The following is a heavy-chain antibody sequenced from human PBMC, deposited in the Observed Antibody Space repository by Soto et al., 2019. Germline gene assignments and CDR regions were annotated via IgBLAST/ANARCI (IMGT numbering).Heavy chain of an antibody. CDR1: GFTFDDYT. V-gene: IGHV3-43*01. J-gene: IGHJ6*02. CDR2: ISWDGGST. CDR3: AKDMQLVRTYYYYYGMDV. Sequence: VQLVESGGVVVQPGGSLRLSCAASGFTFDDYTMHWVRQAPGKGLEWVSLISWDGGSTYYADSVKGRFTISRDNSKNSLYLQMNSLRTEDTALYYCAKDMQLVRTYYYYYGMDVWGQGTTVTVSS. D-gene: IGHD6-6*01.